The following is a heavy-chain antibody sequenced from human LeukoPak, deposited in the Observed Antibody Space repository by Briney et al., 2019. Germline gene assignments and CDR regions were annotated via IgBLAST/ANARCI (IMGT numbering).Heavy chain of an antibody. Sequence: GGSLRLSCAASGFTFSSYSMNWVRQAPGKGLEWVSSISSSSSYIYYADSVKGRFTISRDNAKNSLHLQMNSLRPDDTALYYCARGSASGWYTDYWGQGALIIVSS. CDR2: ISSSSSYI. V-gene: IGHV3-21*04. CDR3: ARGSASGWYTDY. D-gene: IGHD6-19*01. J-gene: IGHJ4*02. CDR1: GFTFSSYS.